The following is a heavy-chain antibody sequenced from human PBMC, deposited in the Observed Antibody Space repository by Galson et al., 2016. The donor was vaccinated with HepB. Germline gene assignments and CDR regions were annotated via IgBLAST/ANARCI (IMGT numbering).Heavy chain of an antibody. CDR1: GGTFNKYA. V-gene: IGHV1-69*01. CDR2: ITNFGTA. Sequence: SCKASGGTFNKYAISWVRQAPGQGLEWMGGITNFGTANYAQRFQGRVTITADEYTITVYMELISLRSEDTTVYYCARVRCSTTWYFDYWGQGTLVTVSS. J-gene: IGHJ4*02. D-gene: IGHD6-13*01. CDR3: ARVRCSTTWYFDY.